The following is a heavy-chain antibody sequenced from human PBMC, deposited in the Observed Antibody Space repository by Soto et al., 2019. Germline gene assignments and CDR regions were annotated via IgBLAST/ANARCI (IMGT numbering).Heavy chain of an antibody. J-gene: IGHJ4*02. Sequence: ASVKVSCKASGYTFTSYAMHWVRQAPGRRLEWMGWINAGNGNTKYSQKFQGRVTITRDTSASTAYMELSSLRSEDTAVYYCARGIAPYYFDYWGQGTLVTVPQ. CDR2: INAGNGNT. D-gene: IGHD6-13*01. V-gene: IGHV1-3*01. CDR3: ARGIAPYYFDY. CDR1: GYTFTSYA.